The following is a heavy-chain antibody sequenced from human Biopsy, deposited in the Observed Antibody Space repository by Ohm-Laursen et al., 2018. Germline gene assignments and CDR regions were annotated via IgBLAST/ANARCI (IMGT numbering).Heavy chain of an antibody. Sequence: SETLSLTCNVSGGDINNYYWSWIRQPAGKGLEWIGRIYPGGSTNYNPSLKSRVTMSVDTSKKQLSLRLRSVTAADTAMYYCASVVLGPTNDAFDLWSQGTTVTVSS. CDR1: GGDINNYY. D-gene: IGHD3-22*01. CDR2: IYPGGST. J-gene: IGHJ3*01. CDR3: ASVVLGPTNDAFDL. V-gene: IGHV4-4*07.